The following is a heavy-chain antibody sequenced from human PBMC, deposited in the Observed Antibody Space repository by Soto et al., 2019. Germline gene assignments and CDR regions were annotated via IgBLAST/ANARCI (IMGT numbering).Heavy chain of an antibody. Sequence: SVKVSCKASGFTFTSSAVQWVRQARGQRLEGIGWIVVGSGNTNYAQKFQERVTITRDMSTSTAYMELSSLRSEDTAVYYCAAGRYCTNGVCSDYYYYYGMGVWGQGTTVTVSS. CDR2: IVVGSGNT. CDR3: AAGRYCTNGVCSDYYYYYGMGV. D-gene: IGHD2-8*01. J-gene: IGHJ6*02. V-gene: IGHV1-58*01. CDR1: GFTFTSSA.